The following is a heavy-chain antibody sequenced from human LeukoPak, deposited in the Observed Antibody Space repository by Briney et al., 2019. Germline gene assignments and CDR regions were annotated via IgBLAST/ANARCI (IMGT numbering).Heavy chain of an antibody. J-gene: IGHJ4*02. CDR3: ARRLVDSGASQVSDD. CDR2: IYTSGST. CDR1: GGSISSYY. Sequence: PSETLSLTCTVSGGSISSYYWSWIRQPAGKGLEWIGRIYTSGSTNYNPSLKSRVTISVDKSKNQFSLKLSSVAAADTAVYYCARRLVDSGASQVSDDWGQGTLVTVSS. D-gene: IGHD2-15*01. V-gene: IGHV4-4*07.